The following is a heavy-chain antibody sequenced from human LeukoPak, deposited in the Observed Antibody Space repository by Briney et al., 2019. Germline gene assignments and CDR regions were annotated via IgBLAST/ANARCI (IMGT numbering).Heavy chain of an antibody. J-gene: IGHJ5*02. CDR3: ARGSHSSSWYRRFDP. D-gene: IGHD6-13*01. CDR1: GYTFTSYD. V-gene: IGHV1-8*03. CDR2: MNPNSGNT. Sequence: ASVKVSCKASGYTFTSYDINWVRQATGQGLEWVGWMNPNSGNTGYAQKFQGRVTITWNTSISTAYMELSSLRSEDTAVYYCARGSHSSSWYRRFDPWGQGTLVTVSS.